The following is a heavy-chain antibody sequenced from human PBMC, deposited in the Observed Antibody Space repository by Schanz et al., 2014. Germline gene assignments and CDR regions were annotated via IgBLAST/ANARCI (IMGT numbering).Heavy chain of an antibody. V-gene: IGHV3-11*04. D-gene: IGHD1-26*01. CDR1: GGSFSGYF. CDR2: ISGSSRTI. CDR3: ARGGSGSHYRLDY. J-gene: IGHJ4*02. Sequence: QVQLQQWGAGLLKPSETLSLTCDVYGGSFSGYFWSWIRQPPGKGLEWVSYISGSSRTIYYADSMKGRFTVSRDNAENALYLQMNSLRAEDTGLYFCARGGSGSHYRLDYWGQGTLVTVSS.